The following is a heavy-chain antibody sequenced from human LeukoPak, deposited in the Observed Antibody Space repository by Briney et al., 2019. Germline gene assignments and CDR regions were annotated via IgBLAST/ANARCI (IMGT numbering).Heavy chain of an antibody. CDR2: IHRSGST. CDR3: ARNGYYSADY. Sequence: SGTLSLTCGVFGGSISNGNWWSWVRQAPGKGLEWIGEIHRSGSTNCNPSLKSRVTISVDKSKNQFSLMLTSVTAADTAVYYCARNGYYSADYWGQGTLVTVSS. D-gene: IGHD4-17*01. V-gene: IGHV4-4*02. CDR1: GGSISNGNW. J-gene: IGHJ4*02.